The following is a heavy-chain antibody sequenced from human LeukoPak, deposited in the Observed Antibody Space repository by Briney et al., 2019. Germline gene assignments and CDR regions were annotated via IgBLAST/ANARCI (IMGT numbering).Heavy chain of an antibody. CDR2: IWDAGNNQ. Sequence: GGSLRLSCAASGFTFSSYWMSWVRQAPGKGLEWVAVIWDAGNNQFYADSVRGRFTISRDNSKNMLWLQMNSLRVEDTALYYCVRERGPFNAFDIWGRGSMITVSS. D-gene: IGHD6-25*01. V-gene: IGHV3-33*08. CDR3: VRERGPFNAFDI. J-gene: IGHJ3*02. CDR1: GFTFSSYW.